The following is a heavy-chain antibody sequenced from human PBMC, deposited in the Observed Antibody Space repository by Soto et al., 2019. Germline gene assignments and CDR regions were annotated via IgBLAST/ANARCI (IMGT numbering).Heavy chain of an antibody. Sequence: QVQLVESGGGVVQPGRSLRLSCAASGFTFSSYGMHWVRQAPGKGLEWVAVISYDGSNKYYADSVKGRFTISRDNSKNTLYLQMNSLRAEDTAVYYCAKGSGYNWNDERPDLGPPFDYWGQGTLVTVSS. D-gene: IGHD1-20*01. V-gene: IGHV3-30*18. J-gene: IGHJ4*02. CDR2: ISYDGSNK. CDR3: AKGSGYNWNDERPDLGPPFDY. CDR1: GFTFSSYG.